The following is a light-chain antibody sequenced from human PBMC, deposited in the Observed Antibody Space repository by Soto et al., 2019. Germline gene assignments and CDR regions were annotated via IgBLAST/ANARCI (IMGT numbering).Light chain of an antibody. Sequence: DIQMTQSPSTLSASVGDRVTITCRASQYITNRLAWYQQKPGKAPKVLIFDASNLESGVPSRFSGSGYGTEFILTISSLQPDDFATYWCQHYGGMWTFGQGTKVDIK. J-gene: IGKJ1*01. CDR3: QHYGGMWT. V-gene: IGKV1-5*01. CDR2: DAS. CDR1: QYITNR.